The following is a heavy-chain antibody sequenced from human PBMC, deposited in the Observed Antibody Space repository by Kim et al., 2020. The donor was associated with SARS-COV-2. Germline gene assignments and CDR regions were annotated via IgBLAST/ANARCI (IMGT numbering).Heavy chain of an antibody. CDR2: ISGSGGST. Sequence: GGSLRLSCAASGFTFSSYAMSWVRQAPGKGLEWVSAISGSGGSTYYADSVKGRFTISRDNSKNTLYLQMNSLRAEDTAVYYCAKGGPRITMIVVVTYFDYWGQGTLVTVSS. CDR1: GFTFSSYA. J-gene: IGHJ4*02. CDR3: AKGGPRITMIVVVTYFDY. D-gene: IGHD3-22*01. V-gene: IGHV3-23*01.